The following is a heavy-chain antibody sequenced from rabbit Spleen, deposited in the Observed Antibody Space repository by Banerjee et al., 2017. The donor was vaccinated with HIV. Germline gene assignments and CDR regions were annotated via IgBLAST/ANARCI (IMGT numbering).Heavy chain of an antibody. D-gene: IGHD1-1*01. J-gene: IGHJ4*01. V-gene: IGHV1S40*01. CDR1: GFTLSGYW. CDR2: IGTSSGIT. Sequence: QSLEESGGDLVKPGASLTLTCKASGFTLSGYWICWVRQAPGKGLELIACIGTSSGITYYASWVNGRFTISKTSSTTVTLQMTSLTAADTATYFCARGYGSGSGGYLTYFNLWGPGTLVTVS. CDR3: ARGYGSGSGGYLTYFNL.